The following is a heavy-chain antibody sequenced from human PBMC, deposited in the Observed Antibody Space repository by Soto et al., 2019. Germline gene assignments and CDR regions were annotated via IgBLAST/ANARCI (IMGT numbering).Heavy chain of an antibody. J-gene: IGHJ4*02. V-gene: IGHV3-30-3*01. Sequence: QVQLAESGGGVIQPGRSLRLSCAVSGFTLSSHAMHWDRQAPGKVLEWVALILSDGSNKYYADSVKGRFTTSRDNSKNTMYLQMNSLSVEDTAVYYCARDDEGGSDCDLGYWGQGALVTVSS. CDR3: ARDDEGGSDCDLGY. CDR2: ILSDGSNK. CDR1: GFTLSSHA. D-gene: IGHD2-15*01.